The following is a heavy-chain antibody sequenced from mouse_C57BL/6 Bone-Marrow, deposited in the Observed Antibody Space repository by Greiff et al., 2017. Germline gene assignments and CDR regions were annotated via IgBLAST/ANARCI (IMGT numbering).Heavy chain of an antibody. D-gene: IGHD1-1*01. CDR3: ARDALYYGSSSAMDY. V-gene: IGHV7-1*01. CDR1: GFTFSDFY. J-gene: IGHJ4*01. Sequence: EVQLVESGGGLVQSGRSLRLSCATSGFTFSDFYMEWVRQAPGKGLEWIAASRNKANDYTTEYSASVKGRFIVSRDTSQSILYLQMNALRAEDTAIYYCARDALYYGSSSAMDYWGQGTSVTVSS. CDR2: SRNKANDYTT.